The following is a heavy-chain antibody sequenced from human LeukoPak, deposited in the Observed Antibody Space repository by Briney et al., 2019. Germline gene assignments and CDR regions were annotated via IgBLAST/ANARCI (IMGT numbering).Heavy chain of an antibody. J-gene: IGHJ2*01. V-gene: IGHV3-13*01. CDR2: IGTAGEI. CDR3: ARAAYSSTWYSRYFDL. Sequence: GGSLRLSCAASGFTFSSYDIHWVRQATGKGLEWVSGIGTAGEIYYPGSVKGRFTISRENAKNSLYLQMNSLRAGDTAVYYCARAAYSSTWYSRYFDLWGRGTLVTVSS. CDR1: GFTFSSYD. D-gene: IGHD6-13*01.